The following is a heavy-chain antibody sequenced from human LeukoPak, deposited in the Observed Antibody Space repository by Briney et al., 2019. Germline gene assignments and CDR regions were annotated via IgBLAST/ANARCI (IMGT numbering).Heavy chain of an antibody. CDR2: MHHSGNT. D-gene: IGHD6-13*01. CDR3: ARCNYHYSSSWYWFDP. CDR1: GYSISSEYY. Sequence: SETLSLTCAVSGYSISSEYYWGWIRQPPGNGLEWIGSMHHSGNTYYNPSLKSRVTISTDTSKNQFSLKLSSVTAADTAIYYCARCNYHYSSSWYWFDPWGQGTLVTVSS. J-gene: IGHJ5*02. V-gene: IGHV4-38-2*01.